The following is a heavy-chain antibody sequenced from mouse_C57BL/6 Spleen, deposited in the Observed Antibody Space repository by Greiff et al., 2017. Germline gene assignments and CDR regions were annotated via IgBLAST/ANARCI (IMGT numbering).Heavy chain of an antibody. CDR1: GYTFTSYW. J-gene: IGHJ2*01. D-gene: IGHD2-2*01. CDR3: ARVHYGYGFCDY. Sequence: QVQLQQPGAELVKPGASVKMSCKASGYTFTSYWITWVKQRPGQGLEWIGDIYPGSGSTNYNEKFKSKATLTVDTSSSTAYMQLSSLTSEDSAVYYCARVHYGYGFCDYWGQGTTLTVSS. CDR2: IYPGSGST. V-gene: IGHV1-55*01.